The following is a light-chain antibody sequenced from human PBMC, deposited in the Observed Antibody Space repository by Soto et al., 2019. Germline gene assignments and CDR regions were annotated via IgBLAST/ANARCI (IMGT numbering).Light chain of an antibody. CDR1: QSVSSSY. CDR2: GAS. V-gene: IGKV3-20*01. Sequence: EIVLTQSPGTLSLSPGERATLSCRASQSVSSSYLAWYQQKPGQAPRLLIYGASSRATGIPDKFSGSGSGTDFTLTISRLEPADFAVYYCQKYGSSPPWTFGQWTKVEIK. CDR3: QKYGSSPPWT. J-gene: IGKJ1*01.